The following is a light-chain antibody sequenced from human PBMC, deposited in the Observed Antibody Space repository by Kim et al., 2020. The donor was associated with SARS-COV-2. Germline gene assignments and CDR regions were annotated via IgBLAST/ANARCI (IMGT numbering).Light chain of an antibody. CDR2: DTT. CDR1: TGAVSSGHY. J-gene: IGLJ3*02. Sequence: QAVVTQEPSLTVSPGGTVTLTCGSNTGAVSSGHYPYWVQQKPGQAPRTLIYDTTKKHSSTPARFSGSLLGDKTALTPSGALPEDEADYYCLVSYANVGVFGGGTQLTVL. CDR3: LVSYANVGV. V-gene: IGLV7-46*01.